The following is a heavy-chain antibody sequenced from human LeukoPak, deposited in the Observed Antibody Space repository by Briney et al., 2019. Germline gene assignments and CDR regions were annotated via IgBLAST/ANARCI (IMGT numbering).Heavy chain of an antibody. D-gene: IGHD5-18*01. V-gene: IGHV4-59*01. CDR3: ARTTEGGYTYDYFYYYYMDV. CDR2: IYYSGST. J-gene: IGHJ6*03. Sequence: SETLSLTCTVSGGSISSYYWSWIRQPPGKGLEWIGYIYYSGSTNYNPSLKSRVTISVDTSKSQFSLELSSVTAADTAVYYCARTTEGGYTYDYFYYYYMDVWGKGTTVTISS. CDR1: GGSISSYY.